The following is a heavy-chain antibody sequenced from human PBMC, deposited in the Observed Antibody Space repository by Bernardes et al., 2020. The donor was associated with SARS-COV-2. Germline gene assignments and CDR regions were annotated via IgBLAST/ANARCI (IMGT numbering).Heavy chain of an antibody. D-gene: IGHD3-3*01. J-gene: IGHJ4*02. CDR1: GGSLSSSNYY. V-gene: IGHV4-39*01. CDR2: LFYTGTS. CDR3: ARAMRYFDFWNDRVPPKGDYYFDY. Sequence: SETLSLTCSVSGGSLSSSNYYWGWVRQSPGKELEWIGSLFYTGTSYYNPSLKSRVTMSVDTSKNQFSLKVASVTAADAAVYWCARAMRYFDFWNDRVPPKGDYYFDYWGRGSLVTVSS.